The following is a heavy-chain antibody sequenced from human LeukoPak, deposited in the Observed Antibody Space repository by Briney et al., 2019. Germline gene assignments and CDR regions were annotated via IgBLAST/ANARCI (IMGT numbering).Heavy chain of an antibody. J-gene: IGHJ4*02. CDR1: GFTFDDYA. Sequence: PGGSLRLSCAASGFTFDDYAMHWVRQAPGKGLEWVSLISWDGGSTYYADSVKGRFTISRDNSKNSLYLQMNSLRAEDTALYYCAKDKGYSSSWYLFDYWGQGTPVTVSS. CDR2: ISWDGGST. CDR3: AKDKGYSSSWYLFDY. D-gene: IGHD6-13*01. V-gene: IGHV3-43D*04.